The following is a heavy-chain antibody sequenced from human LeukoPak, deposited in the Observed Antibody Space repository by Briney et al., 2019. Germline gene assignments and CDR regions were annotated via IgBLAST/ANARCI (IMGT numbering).Heavy chain of an antibody. D-gene: IGHD3-22*01. CDR2: IKQDGSEK. V-gene: IGHV3-7*01. CDR1: GFTFSSYW. J-gene: IGHJ4*02. Sequence: GGSLRLSCAASGFTFSSYWMSWVRQAPGKGLEWVANIKQDGSEKYYVDSVKGRFTISRDNAKNSLYLQMNSLRAEDTAVYYCARDPATYYDGRLHYYFDYWGQGTLVTVSS. CDR3: ARDPATYYDGRLHYYFDY.